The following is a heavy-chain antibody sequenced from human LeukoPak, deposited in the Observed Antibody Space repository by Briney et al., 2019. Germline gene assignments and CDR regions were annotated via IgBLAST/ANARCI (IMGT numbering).Heavy chain of an antibody. V-gene: IGHV4-39*07. CDR3: ARDRGSGSYNLYYFDY. D-gene: IGHD1-26*01. CDR1: GGSISSSSYY. J-gene: IGHJ4*02. Sequence: PSETLSLTCTVSGGSISSSSYYWGWIRQPPGKGLEWIGSIYYSGSTYYNPSLKSRVTISVDTSKNQFSLKLSSVTAADTAVYYCARDRGSGSYNLYYFDYWGQGTLVTVSS. CDR2: IYYSGST.